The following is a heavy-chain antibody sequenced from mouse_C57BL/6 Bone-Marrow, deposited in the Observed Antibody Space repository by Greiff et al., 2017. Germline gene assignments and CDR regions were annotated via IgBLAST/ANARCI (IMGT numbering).Heavy chain of an antibody. CDR2: ISGGGGNT. CDR1: GFTFSSYT. V-gene: IGHV5-9*01. CDR3: SRLVTTVLATKYFDV. D-gene: IGHD1-1*01. Sequence: EVMLVESGGGLVKPGGSLKLSCAASGFTFSSYTMSWVRQTPEKRLQWVAAISGGGGNTYYPDSVKGRFTISRDNDKNILYLQMSILRSEDTALYYCSRLVTTVLATKYFDVWGTGTTVTVSS. J-gene: IGHJ1*03.